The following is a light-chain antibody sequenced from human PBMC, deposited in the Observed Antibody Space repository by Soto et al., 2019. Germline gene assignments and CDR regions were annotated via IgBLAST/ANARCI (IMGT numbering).Light chain of an antibody. Sequence: DIQMTQSPSTLSSSVGDRATITCRATQSIDSWLAWYQQKPGKAPKLLIYDASNLESGIPSRFSGSGSGTEFTLTISSLEPDDFAIYYCQQYNNYPCTFGQGTKVEIK. V-gene: IGKV1-5*01. J-gene: IGKJ1*01. CDR2: DAS. CDR1: QSIDSW. CDR3: QQYNNYPCT.